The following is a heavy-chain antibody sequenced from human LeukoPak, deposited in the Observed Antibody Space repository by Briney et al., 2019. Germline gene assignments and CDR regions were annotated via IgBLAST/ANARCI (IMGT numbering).Heavy chain of an antibody. V-gene: IGHV4-61*02. J-gene: IGHJ6*03. D-gene: IGHD3-10*01. CDR3: ARRLGRKFGERFYYYHYMDV. Sequence: SQTLSLTCTVSGGSISSGSYYWSWIRRPAGKGLEWIGRIYTSGSTNYNPSLKSRVTISVDTSKNQFSLKLSSVTAADTAVYYCARRLGRKFGERFYYYHYMDVWGKGTTVTVSS. CDR1: GGSISSGSYY. CDR2: IYTSGST.